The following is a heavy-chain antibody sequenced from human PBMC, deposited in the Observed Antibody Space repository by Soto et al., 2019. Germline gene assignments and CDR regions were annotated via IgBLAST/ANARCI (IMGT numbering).Heavy chain of an antibody. J-gene: IGHJ4*02. CDR1: GFTFSDYS. CDR2: ISGRSTYI. V-gene: IGHV3-21*01. Sequence: VQLVESGGGLVKPGGSLRLSCAASGFTFSDYSMNWVRQAPGKGLEWVSSISGRSTYIYYADSVKGRFTISRDNAKNSLYLQMNSLRAEDTAVYYCARASDAYNPDYRGQGTLVTVSS. CDR3: ARASDAYNPDY. D-gene: IGHD1-1*01.